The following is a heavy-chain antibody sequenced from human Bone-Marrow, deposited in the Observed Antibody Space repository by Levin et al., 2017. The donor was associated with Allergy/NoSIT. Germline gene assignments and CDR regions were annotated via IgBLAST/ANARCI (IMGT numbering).Heavy chain of an antibody. D-gene: IGHD1-1*01. Sequence: SCATSGFTFRSYAMNWVRQAPGKGLEWVALIWYDGTKKDYSESVKGRFTISRDNSKNTLELQMNSLRAEDTAVYYCARDRGTKFWYLDYWGQGALVTVSS. J-gene: IGHJ4*02. CDR2: IWYDGTKK. CDR3: ARDRGTKFWYLDY. V-gene: IGHV3-33*01. CDR1: GFTFRSYA.